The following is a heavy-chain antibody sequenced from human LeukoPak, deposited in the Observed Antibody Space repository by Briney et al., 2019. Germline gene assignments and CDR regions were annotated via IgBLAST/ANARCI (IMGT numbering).Heavy chain of an antibody. D-gene: IGHD1-20*01. CDR3: AKDLSLNWNYFDY. V-gene: IGHV3-23*01. J-gene: IGHJ4*02. CDR2: ISGSGAT. Sequence: PGGSLRLSCAASGFTFSSYAMSWVRQAPGKGLEWVSVISGSGATYYADSVKGRFTISRDSSKNTLFLGMNSLRADDTAVYYCAKDLSLNWNYFDYWGQGALVTVSS. CDR1: GFTFSSYA.